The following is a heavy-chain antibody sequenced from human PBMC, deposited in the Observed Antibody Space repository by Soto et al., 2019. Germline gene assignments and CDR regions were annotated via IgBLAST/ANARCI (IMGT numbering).Heavy chain of an antibody. Sequence: EVQLVESGGGLVQPGGSLRLSCAASGFTFSDHYMHWVRQAPGKGLEWVARIRNRVNSHTTEYAASVKGRFTISIDESRSTLYLQMNSLKIEHTTVYYCTLGLVVGAPSSTVPSMDVWGQGTTVTVSS. J-gene: IGHJ6*01. CDR2: IRNRVNSHTT. CDR1: GFTFSDHY. CDR3: TLGLVVGAPSSTVPSMDV. D-gene: IGHD2-15*01. V-gene: IGHV3-72*01.